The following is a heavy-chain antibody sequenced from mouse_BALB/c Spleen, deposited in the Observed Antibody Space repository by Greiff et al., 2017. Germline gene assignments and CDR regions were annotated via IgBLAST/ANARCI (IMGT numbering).Heavy chain of an antibody. CDR1: GFTFSSYY. D-gene: IGHD2-10*02. J-gene: IGHJ4*01. V-gene: IGHV5-6-2*01. CDR2: INSNGGST. CDR3: ARGTYVNHYYAMDY. Sequence: DVKLVESGGGLVKLGGSLKLSCAASGFTFSSYYMSWVRQTPEKRLELVAAINSNGGSTYYPDTVKGLFTISRDNAKNTLYLQMSSLKSEDTALYYCARGTYVNHYYAMDYGGQGTSVTVSS.